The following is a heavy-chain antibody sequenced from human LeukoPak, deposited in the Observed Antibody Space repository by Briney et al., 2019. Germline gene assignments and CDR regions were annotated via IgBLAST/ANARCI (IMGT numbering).Heavy chain of an antibody. V-gene: IGHV1-8*01. D-gene: IGHD4-17*01. Sequence: GASVKVSCKASGFTFTNYDINWVRQATGQGLEWIGWMNPRNGNTGYAQKFQGRVTMTRDTSISTAYMELRSLRSEDTAVYYCARGYGDYDNWFDPWGQGTLVTVSS. J-gene: IGHJ5*02. CDR2: MNPRNGNT. CDR1: GFTFTNYD. CDR3: ARGYGDYDNWFDP.